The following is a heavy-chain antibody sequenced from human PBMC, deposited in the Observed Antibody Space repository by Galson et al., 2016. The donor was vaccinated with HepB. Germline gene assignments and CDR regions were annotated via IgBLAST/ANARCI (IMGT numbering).Heavy chain of an antibody. D-gene: IGHD6-19*01. V-gene: IGHV5-51*01. J-gene: IGHJ6*02. Sequence: QSGAEVKKPGESLKISCKASGYSFNDYWIGWVRQVPGKGLEWMAIIYPGDSDTRYNPSFQGQVTISADTSITTAYLQWNSLKASDTAIYYCARHFRMEVAGKYYDCGFYFWVQGTTVIVSS. CDR1: GYSFNDYW. CDR2: IYPGDSDT. CDR3: ARHFRMEVAGKYYDCGFYF.